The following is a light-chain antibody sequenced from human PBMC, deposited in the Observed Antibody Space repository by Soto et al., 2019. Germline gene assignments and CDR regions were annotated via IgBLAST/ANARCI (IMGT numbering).Light chain of an antibody. Sequence: QAVVTQAPSLTVSPGRTVTLTCASSTGAVTNGHYPYWFQQKPGQAPRTLIYDTTNRHSWTPARFSGSLLGGKAALTLSGAQPEDEAEYYCLLSYNGPYVFGTGTKVTVL. V-gene: IGLV7-46*01. CDR3: LLSYNGPYV. CDR1: TGAVTNGHY. J-gene: IGLJ1*01. CDR2: DTT.